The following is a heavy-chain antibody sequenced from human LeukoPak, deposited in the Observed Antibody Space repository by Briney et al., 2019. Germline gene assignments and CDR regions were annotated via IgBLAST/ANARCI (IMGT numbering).Heavy chain of an antibody. CDR1: GLTFSSYS. CDR2: ISSSSSTI. D-gene: IGHD6-13*01. Sequence: GGSLRLSCAASGLTFSSYSMNWVRQAPGKGLEWVSYISSSSSTIYYADSVKGRFTISRDNAKNSLYLQMNSLRAEDTAVYYCARRSTSSWYKGDAFDIWGQGTMVTVSS. V-gene: IGHV3-48*04. CDR3: ARRSTSSWYKGDAFDI. J-gene: IGHJ3*02.